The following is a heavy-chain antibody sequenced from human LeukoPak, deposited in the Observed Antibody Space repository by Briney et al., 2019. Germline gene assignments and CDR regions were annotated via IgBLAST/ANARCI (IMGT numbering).Heavy chain of an antibody. CDR1: GGSISSYY. Sequence: SETPSLTCTVSGGSISSYYWSWIRQPPGKGLEWIGYIYYSGSTNYNPSLKSRVTISVDTSKNQFSLKLSSVTAADTAVYYCARGADYYYYGMDVWGQGTTVTVSS. CDR3: ARGADYYYYGMDV. V-gene: IGHV4-59*08. CDR2: IYYSGST. J-gene: IGHJ6*02.